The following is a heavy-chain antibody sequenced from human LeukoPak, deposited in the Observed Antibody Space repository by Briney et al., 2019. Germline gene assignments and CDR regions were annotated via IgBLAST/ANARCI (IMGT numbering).Heavy chain of an antibody. D-gene: IGHD6-13*01. V-gene: IGHV3-48*04. CDR2: MSSSMNTI. CDR1: GFTLSAYS. Sequence: GGSLRLSCAASGFTLSAYSINWVRQAPGKGLEWLAYMSSSMNTIYYADAVKGRFTVSRDNGKNSAYLQMNSLRVEDTAVYYCATYSRNNGREFHYWGQGTLVSVSP. J-gene: IGHJ1*01. CDR3: ATYSRNNGREFHY.